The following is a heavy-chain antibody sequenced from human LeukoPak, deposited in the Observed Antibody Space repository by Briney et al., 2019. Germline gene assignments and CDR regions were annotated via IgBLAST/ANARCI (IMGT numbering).Heavy chain of an antibody. Sequence: ASVKVSCKTSGYTFTAYYMHWVRQAPGQGLEWMGWINPNSGNTGYAQKFQGRVTMTRNTSISTAYMELSSLRSEDTAVYYCARKMSGYYGIWFDPWGQGTLVTVSS. D-gene: IGHD3-3*01. CDR1: GYTFTAYY. V-gene: IGHV1-8*02. CDR2: INPNSGNT. CDR3: ARKMSGYYGIWFDP. J-gene: IGHJ5*02.